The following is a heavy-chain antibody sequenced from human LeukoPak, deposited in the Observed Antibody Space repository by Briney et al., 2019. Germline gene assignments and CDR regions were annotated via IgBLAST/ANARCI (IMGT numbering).Heavy chain of an antibody. V-gene: IGHV4-59*01. Sequence: PSETLSLTCTVSGGSISSYYWSWIRQPPGKGLEWIGYIYYSGSTNYNPSLKSRVTISVDTSKNQFSLKLSSATAADTAVYYCARDSYSGSRDNWYFDLWGRGTLVTVSS. D-gene: IGHD1-26*01. CDR2: IYYSGST. CDR3: ARDSYSGSRDNWYFDL. J-gene: IGHJ2*01. CDR1: GGSISSYY.